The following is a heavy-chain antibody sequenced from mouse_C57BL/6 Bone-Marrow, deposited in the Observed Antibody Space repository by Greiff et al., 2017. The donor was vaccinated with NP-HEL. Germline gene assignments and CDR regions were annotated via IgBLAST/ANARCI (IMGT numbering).Heavy chain of an antibody. CDR1: GYAFSSYW. V-gene: IGHV1-80*01. CDR3: ARSITTVVATDY. D-gene: IGHD1-1*01. CDR2: IYPGDGDT. Sequence: VQLQQSGAELVKPGASVKISCKASGYAFSSYWMNWVKQRPGKGLEWIGQIYPGDGDTNYNGKFKGKATLTADKSSSTAYMLLSSLPSEDSAVYFCARSITTVVATDYWGQGTTLTVSS. J-gene: IGHJ2*01.